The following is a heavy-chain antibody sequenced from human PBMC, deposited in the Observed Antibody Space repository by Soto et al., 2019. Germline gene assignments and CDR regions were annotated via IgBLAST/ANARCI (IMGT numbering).Heavy chain of an antibody. CDR3: ARHAVKYYYGSGSRDWFDP. CDR1: GGSFSGYY. V-gene: IGHV4-34*01. D-gene: IGHD3-10*01. J-gene: IGHJ5*02. Sequence: QVQLQQWGAGLLKPSETLSLTCAVYGGSFSGYYWSWIRQPPGKGLEWIGEINHSGSTNYNPSLKSRVNISVDTSKNQFSLKLSSVTPADPAVYYCARHAVKYYYGSGSRDWFDPWGQGTLVTVSS. CDR2: INHSGST.